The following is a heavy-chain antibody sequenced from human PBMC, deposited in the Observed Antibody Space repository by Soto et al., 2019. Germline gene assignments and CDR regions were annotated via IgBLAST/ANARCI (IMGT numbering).Heavy chain of an antibody. D-gene: IGHD4-17*01. CDR1: GGSISSRSYY. CDR3: SGDPNAVMDF. J-gene: IGHJ6*02. Sequence: QLQLQESGPGLVKPSETLSLTCTVSGGSISSRSYYWGWIRQPPGKGLEWIGFIYYSGSTYYNPSLKRRVAISVDTSKTQSSLKLSSVTAADTAVYYCSGDPNAVMDFWGQGTTVTVSS. V-gene: IGHV4-39*01. CDR2: IYYSGST.